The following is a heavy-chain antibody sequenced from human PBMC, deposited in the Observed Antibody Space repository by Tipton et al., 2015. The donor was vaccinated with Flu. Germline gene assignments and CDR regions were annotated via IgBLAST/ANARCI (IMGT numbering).Heavy chain of an antibody. D-gene: IGHD2-2*01. CDR1: NGSLSSYY. J-gene: IGHJ4*02. V-gene: IGHV4-59*01. Sequence: TLSLTCIVSNGSLSSYYWNWIRQSPGKGLEWIGYIYNTVYTKYNPSLKSRVAISVDTSKKQFSLRLSSVTAADTAVYFCARDPSLGMPEYFDSWGQGTLVTVSS. CDR3: ARDPSLGMPEYFDS. CDR2: IYNTVYT.